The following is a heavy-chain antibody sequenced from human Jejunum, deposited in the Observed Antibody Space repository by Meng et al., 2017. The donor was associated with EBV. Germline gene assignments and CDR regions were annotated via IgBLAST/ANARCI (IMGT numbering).Heavy chain of an antibody. CDR2: MSPDNGDT. V-gene: IGHV1-8*01. Sequence: QVQLVQSVAEVKKPGASGKVSCKASGYTFTTHHINWVRQATGQGLEYMGWMSPDNGDTGYAQNFQGRLTMTRDTSISTAYMELSSLTSDDTAVYYCARGDGYNLYWGQGTLVTVSS. CDR3: ARGDGYNLY. J-gene: IGHJ4*02. CDR1: GYTFTTHH. D-gene: IGHD5-24*01.